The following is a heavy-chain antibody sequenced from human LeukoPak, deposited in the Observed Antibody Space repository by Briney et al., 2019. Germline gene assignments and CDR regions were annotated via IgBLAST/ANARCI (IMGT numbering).Heavy chain of an antibody. Sequence: SETLSLTCAVYGGSFSGYYWSWIRQPPGKGLEWIGEINHSGSTNYNPSLKSRVTISVDTSKNQFSLKLSSVTAAGTAVYYCARGIGGYSYGPADWFDPWGQGTLVTVSS. D-gene: IGHD5-18*01. CDR1: GGSFSGYY. V-gene: IGHV4-34*01. CDR2: INHSGST. CDR3: ARGIGGYSYGPADWFDP. J-gene: IGHJ5*02.